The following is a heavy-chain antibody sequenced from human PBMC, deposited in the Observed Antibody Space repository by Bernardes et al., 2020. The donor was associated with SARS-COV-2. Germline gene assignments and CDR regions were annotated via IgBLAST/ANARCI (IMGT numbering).Heavy chain of an antibody. V-gene: IGHV4-4*07. CDR1: GGSISSYY. D-gene: IGHD1-26*01. Sequence: SQTLSLTCTVSGGSISSYYWSWIRQPAGKGLEWIGRIYTSGSTNYNPSLRSRVTMSVDTSKNQFSLNVSSVTAADTAVYFCAREDSGSRPFDYWGQGTLVTVSS. CDR3: AREDSGSRPFDY. CDR2: IYTSGST. J-gene: IGHJ4*02.